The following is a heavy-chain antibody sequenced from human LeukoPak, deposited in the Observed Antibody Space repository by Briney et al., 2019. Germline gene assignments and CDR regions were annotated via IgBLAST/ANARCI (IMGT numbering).Heavy chain of an antibody. CDR1: GFSVTNNY. D-gene: IGHD6-19*01. Sequence: GGSLRLSCAVSGFSVTNNYMSWVRQAPGKGLEWVSVFYVGGATYYADSVKGRFTISRDNSENTLYLQMNSLRAEDTAVYYCARAPEWLIFDYWGQGTLVTVSS. CDR2: FYVGGAT. J-gene: IGHJ4*02. CDR3: ARAPEWLIFDY. V-gene: IGHV3-53*05.